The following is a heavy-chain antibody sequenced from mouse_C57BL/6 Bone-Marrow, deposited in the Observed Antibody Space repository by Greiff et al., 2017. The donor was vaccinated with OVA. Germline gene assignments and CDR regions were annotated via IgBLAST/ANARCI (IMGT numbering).Heavy chain of an antibody. CDR3: ARGTGYGSRGYAMDY. Sequence: QVQLQQSGAELVKPGASVKMSCKASGYTFTSYWITWVKQRPGQGLEWIGDIYPGSGSTNYNEKFKSKATLTVDTSSSTAYMQLSSLTSEDSAVYYCARGTGYGSRGYAMDYWGQGTSVTVSS. D-gene: IGHD1-1*01. V-gene: IGHV1-55*01. J-gene: IGHJ4*01. CDR1: GYTFTSYW. CDR2: IYPGSGST.